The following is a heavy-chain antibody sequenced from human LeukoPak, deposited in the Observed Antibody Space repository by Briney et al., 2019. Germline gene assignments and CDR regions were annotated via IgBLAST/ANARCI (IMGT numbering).Heavy chain of an antibody. CDR3: ARVLVSSGWPYCFDY. CDR2: IEQDGSET. J-gene: IGHJ4*02. CDR1: GFTFSRYW. Sequence: PGGSLRLSCAASGFTFSRYWMSWVRPAPGKGLEWVANIEQDGSETYYVDSVKGRFTISRDNAKTSLYLQMNSLRAEDTAVYYCARVLVSSGWPYCFDYWGQGTLVTVSS. D-gene: IGHD6-19*01. V-gene: IGHV3-7*01.